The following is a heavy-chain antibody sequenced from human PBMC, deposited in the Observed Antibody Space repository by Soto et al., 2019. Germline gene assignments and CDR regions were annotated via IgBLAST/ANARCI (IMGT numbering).Heavy chain of an antibody. J-gene: IGHJ4*02. Sequence: QVQLVQSGAEVKKPGASVKVSCKASGYTFTSYYMHWVRQAPGQGLEWMGIINPSGGSTSYAQKFQGRVTMTRDTSTSTVYMELSSLRSEDTAVYYCAGEGGRYDYGGKGGPGYFDYWGQGTLVTVSS. D-gene: IGHD4-17*01. V-gene: IGHV1-46*01. CDR3: AGEGGRYDYGGKGGPGYFDY. CDR2: INPSGGST. CDR1: GYTFTSYY.